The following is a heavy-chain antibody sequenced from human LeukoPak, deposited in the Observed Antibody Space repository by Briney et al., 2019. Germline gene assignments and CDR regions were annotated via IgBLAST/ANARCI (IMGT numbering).Heavy chain of an antibody. J-gene: IGHJ4*02. V-gene: IGHV3-30*02. CDR1: GFTLSSYG. Sequence: PGGSLRLPCAASGFTLSSYGMNWVRQAPGKGLDWVAFLRYDGSTAFYEDSVKGRFTISRDSSKNTLYLQMNSLTPADTAIYYCAKDPYGVIYPRYFDCGGQGTLVTVSS. CDR3: AKDPYGVIYPRYFDC. CDR2: LRYDGSTA. D-gene: IGHD2-8*01.